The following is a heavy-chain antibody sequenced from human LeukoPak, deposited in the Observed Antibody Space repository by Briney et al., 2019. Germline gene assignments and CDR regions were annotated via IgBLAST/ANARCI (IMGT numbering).Heavy chain of an antibody. V-gene: IGHV4-59*01. Sequence: SETLSLTSTVSGGSISSYYWSWIRQPPGKGLEWIGYIYYSGSTNYNPSLKSRVTISVDTSKNQFSLKLSSVTAADTAVYYCARGGPYYYGMDVWGQGTTVTVSS. CDR2: IYYSGST. J-gene: IGHJ6*02. CDR3: ARGGPYYYGMDV. CDR1: GGSISSYY.